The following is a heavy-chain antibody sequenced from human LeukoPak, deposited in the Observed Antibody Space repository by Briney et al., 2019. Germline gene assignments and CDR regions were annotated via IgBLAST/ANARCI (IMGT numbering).Heavy chain of an antibody. V-gene: IGHV4-34*01. D-gene: IGHD2-15*01. CDR1: VGSFSGYY. CDR2: INHSGST. J-gene: IGHJ4*02. CDR3: AMGLLPMVDY. Sequence: SETLSLTCAVYVGSFSGYYWSWIRQPPGKGLEWIGEINHSGSTNYNPSLESRVTISVDTSKNQFSLKLSSVTAADTAVYYCAMGLLPMVDYWGQGTLVTVSS.